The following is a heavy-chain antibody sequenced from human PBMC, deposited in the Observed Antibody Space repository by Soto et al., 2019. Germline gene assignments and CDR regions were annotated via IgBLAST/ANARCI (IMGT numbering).Heavy chain of an antibody. V-gene: IGHV4-59*01. CDR1: GGSISSYY. D-gene: IGHD3-3*01. Sequence: SETLSLTCTVSGGSISSYYWSWIRQPPGKGLEWIGYIYYSGSTNYNPSLKSRVTISVDTSKNQFSLKLSSVTAADTAVYYCARDIYDFWSGHRMGRAFDIWGQGTMVTVS. CDR3: ARDIYDFWSGHRMGRAFDI. CDR2: IYYSGST. J-gene: IGHJ3*02.